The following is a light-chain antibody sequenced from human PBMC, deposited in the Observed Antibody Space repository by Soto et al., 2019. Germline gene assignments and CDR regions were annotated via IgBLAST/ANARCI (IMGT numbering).Light chain of an antibody. CDR1: QSVSSW. Sequence: DIQMTQSPSTLSASVGDRVTIACRASQSVSSWLAWYQQKPGKAPKLLIYKASSLESGVPSRFSGSGSGTEFTLIISSLQSEDSAVYYCQQYNSWLWTFGQGTKVDIK. CDR2: KAS. V-gene: IGKV1-5*03. J-gene: IGKJ1*01. CDR3: QQYNSWLWT.